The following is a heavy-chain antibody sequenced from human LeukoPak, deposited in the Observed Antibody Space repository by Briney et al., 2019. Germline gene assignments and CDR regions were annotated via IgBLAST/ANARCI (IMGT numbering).Heavy chain of an antibody. D-gene: IGHD1-26*01. J-gene: IGHJ4*02. Sequence: VGSLRLSCAASGFTFSSYWMHWVRQAPGKGLVWVSRINSDGSSTSYADSVKGRFTISRDNAKNTLYLQMNSLRAEDTAVYYCARDYSGSYGLDYRGQGTLVTVSS. CDR3: ARDYSGSYGLDY. CDR1: GFTFSSYW. V-gene: IGHV3-74*01. CDR2: INSDGSST.